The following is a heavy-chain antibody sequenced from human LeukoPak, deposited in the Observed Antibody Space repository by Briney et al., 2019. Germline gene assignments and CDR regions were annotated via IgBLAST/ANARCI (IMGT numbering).Heavy chain of an antibody. CDR3: AREPCSGNYCVYYHMDV. J-gene: IGHJ6*03. Sequence: GGSLRLSCAASGFTFSNAWMSWVRQAPGKGLEWVGRIKSKTDGGTTDYAAPVKGRFTISRDDSKNTLYLQMNSLRAEDTAVYYCAREPCSGNYCVYYHMDVWGKGTTVTVSS. CDR2: IKSKTDGGTT. V-gene: IGHV3-15*01. CDR1: GFTFSNAW. D-gene: IGHD3-10*02.